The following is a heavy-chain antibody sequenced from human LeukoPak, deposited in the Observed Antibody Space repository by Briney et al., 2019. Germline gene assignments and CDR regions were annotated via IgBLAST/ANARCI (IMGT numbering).Heavy chain of an antibody. CDR2: ISYDGSNK. CDR3: ARDKGYCSGGSCHTFDY. D-gene: IGHD2-15*01. J-gene: IGHJ4*02. CDR1: GFTFSSYA. Sequence: GGSLRLSCAASGFTFSSYAMHWVRQAPGKELEWVAVISYDGSNKYYADSVKGRFTISRDNSKNTLYLQMNSLRAEDTAVYYCARDKGYCSGGSCHTFDYWGQGTLVTVSS. V-gene: IGHV3-30-3*01.